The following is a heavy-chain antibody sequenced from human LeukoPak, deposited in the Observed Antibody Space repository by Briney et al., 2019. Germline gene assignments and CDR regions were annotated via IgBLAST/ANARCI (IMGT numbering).Heavy chain of an antibody. D-gene: IGHD6-13*01. Sequence: GGSLRLSCLASAFTFCNYLMNWVRQAPGKGLEWVSGISHSGSSIYYADSVKGRFTISRDNSKDTLYLQMNSLRAEDTAVYYCANAPFSSSWYDGRRGVWGKGTTVTVSS. V-gene: IGHV3-23*01. CDR3: ANAPFSSSWYDGRRGV. CDR1: AFTFCNYL. J-gene: IGHJ6*04. CDR2: ISHSGSSI.